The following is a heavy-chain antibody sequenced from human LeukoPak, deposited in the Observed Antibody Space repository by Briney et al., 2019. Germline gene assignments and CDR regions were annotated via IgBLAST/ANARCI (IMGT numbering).Heavy chain of an antibody. CDR2: IYRSGST. Sequence: PSETLSLTCTVSGYSISSGYYWGWTRQPPGKGLEWIGSIYRSGSTYYSPSLKSRVTISVDTSKNQFSLKLSSVTAADTAVYYCARDLGKGYDSAAFDIWGQGTMVTGSS. V-gene: IGHV4-38-2*02. CDR1: GYSISSGYY. D-gene: IGHD5-12*01. CDR3: ARDLGKGYDSAAFDI. J-gene: IGHJ3*02.